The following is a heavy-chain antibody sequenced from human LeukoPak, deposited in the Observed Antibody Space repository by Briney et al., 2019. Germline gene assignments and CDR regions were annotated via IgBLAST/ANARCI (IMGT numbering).Heavy chain of an antibody. CDR3: ARGKVFYYDSSGPHVGFDP. CDR1: GFTFSSYA. CDR2: ISGSGGST. D-gene: IGHD3-22*01. Sequence: GGSLRLSCAASGFTFSSYAMSWVRQAPGKGLEWVSAISGSGGSTYYADSVKGRFTISRDNAKNSLYLQMNSLRAEDTAVYYCARGKVFYYDSSGPHVGFDPWGQGTLVTVSS. J-gene: IGHJ5*02. V-gene: IGHV3-23*01.